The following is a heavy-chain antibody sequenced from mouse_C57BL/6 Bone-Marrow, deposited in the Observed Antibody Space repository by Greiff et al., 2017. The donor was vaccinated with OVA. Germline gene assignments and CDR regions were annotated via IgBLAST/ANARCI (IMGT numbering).Heavy chain of an antibody. J-gene: IGHJ2*01. Sequence: EVQLVESGGGLVKPGGSLKLSCAASGFTFSSYAMSWVRQTPEKRLEWVATISDGGSYTYYPDNVKGRFTISRDNANNTLYLQMSHLKSEDTAIYYCAGSSYCYGSSYGVDYWGQGTTLTVSS. CDR2: ISDGGSYT. CDR3: AGSSYCYGSSYGVDY. V-gene: IGHV5-4*01. CDR1: GFTFSSYA. D-gene: IGHD1-1*01.